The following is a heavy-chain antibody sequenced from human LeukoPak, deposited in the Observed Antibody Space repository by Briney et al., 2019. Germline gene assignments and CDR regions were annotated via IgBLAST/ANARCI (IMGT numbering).Heavy chain of an antibody. CDR1: GFTLSSYV. J-gene: IGHJ4*02. CDR2: ISEDGRT. Sequence: GGSLRLSCEASGFTLSSYVMIWVRRAPGRGLQWVSVISEDGRTYYADSVKGRFTISRDNSKNTMYVQMNSLRAEDTAVYYCAKVPSGRYCSGGSCYFDYWGQGTLVTVSS. D-gene: IGHD2-15*01. CDR3: AKVPSGRYCSGGSCYFDY. V-gene: IGHV3-23*01.